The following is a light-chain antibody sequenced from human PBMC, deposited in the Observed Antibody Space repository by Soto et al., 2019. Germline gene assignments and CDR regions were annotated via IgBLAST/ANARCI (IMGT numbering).Light chain of an antibody. Sequence: EIVMTQSPATLSVSPGERATLSCRASQSVSSNLAWYQQKPGQAPRLLIHGASTRATGIPARFSGSGSGTEFTLTISSLQSEDFAVYYCQHYNNWPPFTFGPGPKVDIK. J-gene: IGKJ3*01. CDR3: QHYNNWPPFT. CDR1: QSVSSN. CDR2: GAS. V-gene: IGKV3-15*01.